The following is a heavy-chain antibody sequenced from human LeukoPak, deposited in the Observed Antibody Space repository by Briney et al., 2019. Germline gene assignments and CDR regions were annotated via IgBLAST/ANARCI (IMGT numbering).Heavy chain of an antibody. D-gene: IGHD2-2*01. CDR1: GYTFTDYY. CDR3: ARANFLYCSSSTCLFDY. J-gene: IGHJ4*02. Sequence: RGPVKVSCKASGYTFTDYYMHWVRQAPGRGFEWMGWISPNDGDTNYAQKFQGRVTMTRDTSISTAHMEVSRLRSDDTAVYYCARANFLYCSSSTCLFDYWGQGTLVTVSS. CDR2: ISPNDGDT. V-gene: IGHV1-2*02.